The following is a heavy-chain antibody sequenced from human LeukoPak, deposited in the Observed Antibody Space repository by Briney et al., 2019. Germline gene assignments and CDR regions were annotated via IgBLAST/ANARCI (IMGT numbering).Heavy chain of an antibody. Sequence: ASVKVSCKASGGTFSSYAVSWVRQAPGQGLEWMGGIIPIFGTANYAQKFQGRVTITADESTSTAYMELSSLRSEDTAVYYCARVIGAAFDIWGQGTMVTVSS. D-gene: IGHD3-22*01. J-gene: IGHJ3*02. CDR3: ARVIGAAFDI. V-gene: IGHV1-69*13. CDR1: GGTFSSYA. CDR2: IIPIFGTA.